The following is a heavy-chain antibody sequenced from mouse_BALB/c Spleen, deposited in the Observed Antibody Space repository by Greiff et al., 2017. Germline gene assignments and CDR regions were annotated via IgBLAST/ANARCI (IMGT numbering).Heavy chain of an antibody. CDR2: IWAGGST. CDR1: GFSLTSYG. Sequence: VKLQESGPGLVAPSQSLSITCTVSGFSLTSYGVHWVRQPPGKGLEWLGVIWAGGSTNYNSALMSRLSISKDNSKSQVFLKMNSLQTDDTAMYYCARGNDGYYAMDYWGQGTSVTVSS. D-gene: IGHD2-3*01. V-gene: IGHV2-9*02. CDR3: ARGNDGYYAMDY. J-gene: IGHJ4*01.